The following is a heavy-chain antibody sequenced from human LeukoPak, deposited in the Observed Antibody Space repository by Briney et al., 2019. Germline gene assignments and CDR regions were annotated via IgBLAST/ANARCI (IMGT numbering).Heavy chain of an antibody. Sequence: ASVKVSCKASGYTFTSYGISWVRQAPGQGLEWMGWISAYNGNTNYAQELQGRVTMTTDTSTSTAYMELRSLRPDDTAVYYCASRIYAMDRDAFDIWGQGTMVTVSS. CDR3: ASRIYAMDRDAFDI. D-gene: IGHD3-16*01. CDR2: ISAYNGNT. J-gene: IGHJ3*02. V-gene: IGHV1-18*01. CDR1: GYTFTSYG.